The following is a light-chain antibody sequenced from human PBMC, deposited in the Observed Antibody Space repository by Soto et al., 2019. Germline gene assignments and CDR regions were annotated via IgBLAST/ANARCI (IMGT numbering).Light chain of an antibody. V-gene: IGLV2-14*01. Sequence: QSVLTQPASVSGSPGQSITISCTGTSSDVGGHNFVSWFQQHPGKAPKLIIHEVTNRPSGISNRFSGSKSGNTASLTISGLQAEDEADYYCSSYTSTSTPYVFGTGTKVTVL. CDR2: EVT. CDR3: SSYTSTSTPYV. CDR1: SSDVGGHNF. J-gene: IGLJ1*01.